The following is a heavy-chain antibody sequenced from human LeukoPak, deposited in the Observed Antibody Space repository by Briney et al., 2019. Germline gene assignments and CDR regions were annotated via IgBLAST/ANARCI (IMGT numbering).Heavy chain of an antibody. CDR3: ARGPHGSYYVFDY. V-gene: IGHV4-59*13. J-gene: IGHJ4*02. Sequence: SETLSLTCTVFGRSISSYFWSWIRQPPGKGLEWIGYLYNSGSISSNPSLKRRVTESVDTSKNQFSLKLSSVTAGDPAVYYCARGPHGSYYVFDYWGEGTLVTVSS. CDR2: LYNSGSI. D-gene: IGHD1-26*01. CDR1: GRSISSYF.